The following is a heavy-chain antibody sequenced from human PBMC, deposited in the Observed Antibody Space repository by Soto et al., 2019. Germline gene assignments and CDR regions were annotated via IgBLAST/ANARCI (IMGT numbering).Heavy chain of an antibody. CDR1: GFTFSSYA. CDR3: AKQRLEWLPSHFDY. V-gene: IGHV3-23*01. CDR2: ISGSGGST. D-gene: IGHD3-3*01. Sequence: WWSLRLSCASSGFTFSSYAMSWVRQAPGKGLEWVSAISGSGGSTYYADSVKGRFTISRDNSKNTLYLQMNSLRAEDTAVYYCAKQRLEWLPSHFDYWGQGTLVTVS. J-gene: IGHJ4*02.